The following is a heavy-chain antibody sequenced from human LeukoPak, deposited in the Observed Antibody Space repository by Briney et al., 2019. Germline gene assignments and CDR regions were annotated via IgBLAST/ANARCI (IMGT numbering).Heavy chain of an antibody. V-gene: IGHV3-23*01. CDR3: NTDDYDSSGKKFDY. CDR1: GLTFSNYA. J-gene: IGHJ4*02. Sequence: PGGSLRLSCVASGLTFSNYAMNWVRQAPGKGLRWVSTISGSGGTTYIADSVKGRFTISRDNSKNTLYLQMNSLKTEDTAVYSCNTDDYDSSGKKFDYWGQGTLVTVSS. D-gene: IGHD3-22*01. CDR2: ISGSGGTT.